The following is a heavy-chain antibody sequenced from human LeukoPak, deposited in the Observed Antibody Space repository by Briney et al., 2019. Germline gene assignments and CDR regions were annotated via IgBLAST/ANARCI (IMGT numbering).Heavy chain of an antibody. Sequence: GRSLRLSCAASGFTFSSYWMSWVRQAPGKGLEWVANIKQDGSEKYYVDSVKGRFTISGDNAKNSLYLQMNSLRAEDTAVYYCATVAVRGVYDAFDIWGQGTMVTVSS. CDR3: ATVAVRGVYDAFDI. J-gene: IGHJ3*02. CDR2: IKQDGSEK. D-gene: IGHD3-10*01. CDR1: GFTFSSYW. V-gene: IGHV3-7*01.